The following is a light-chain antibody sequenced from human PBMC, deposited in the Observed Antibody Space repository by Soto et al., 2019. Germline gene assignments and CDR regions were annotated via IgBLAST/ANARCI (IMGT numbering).Light chain of an antibody. V-gene: IGLV2-8*01. J-gene: IGLJ2*01. CDR1: SSDVGGHNH. Sequence: QSALTQPPSASGSPGQSVTISCTGSSSDVGGHNHVSWYQQHPGKAPKLMIYEVSKRPSGVPDRFSGSKSVNTASLTVSGLQAEDEADYYCSSYAGSMNLIFGGGTKVTVL. CDR3: SSYAGSMNLI. CDR2: EVS.